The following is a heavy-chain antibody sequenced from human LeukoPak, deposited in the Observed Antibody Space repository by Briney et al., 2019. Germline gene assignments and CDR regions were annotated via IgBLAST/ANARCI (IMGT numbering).Heavy chain of an antibody. V-gene: IGHV3-66*01. CDR1: GFTVSSNY. J-gene: IGHJ4*02. Sequence: GGSLRLSCAASGFTVSSNYMSWVRQAPGKGLEWVSVIYSGGSTYYADSVKGRFTISRDNSKNTLYLQMNSLRAEDTAVYYCARDYPYCGGDCSYYFDYWGQGTLVTVSS. D-gene: IGHD2-21*02. CDR2: IYSGGST. CDR3: ARDYPYCGGDCSYYFDY.